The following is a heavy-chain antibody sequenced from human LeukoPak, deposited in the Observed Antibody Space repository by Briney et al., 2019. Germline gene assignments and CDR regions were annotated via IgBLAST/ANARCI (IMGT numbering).Heavy chain of an antibody. V-gene: IGHV3-7*01. CDR3: ARDRAAGTCWFDP. D-gene: IGHD6-13*01. CDR1: GFSFTSYR. J-gene: IGHJ5*02. CDR2: IKQDGSEK. Sequence: GGSLRLSCAASGFSFTSYRISWVRQSPGKGLEWVANIKQDGSEKYYVDSVKGRFTISRDNAKNSLYLQMNSLRAEDTAVYYCARDRAAGTCWFDPWGQGTLVTVSS.